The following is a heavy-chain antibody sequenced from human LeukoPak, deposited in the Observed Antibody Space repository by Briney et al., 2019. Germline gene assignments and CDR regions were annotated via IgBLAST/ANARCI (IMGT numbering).Heavy chain of an antibody. D-gene: IGHD6-13*01. V-gene: IGHV4-34*01. CDR2: INHSGST. Sequence: SETLPLTCAVYGGSFSGYYWSWIRQPPGKGLEWIGEINHSGSTNYNPSLKSRVTISVDTSKNQFSLKLSSVTAADTAVYYCASMRSSWYVGWFDYWGQGTLVSVSS. CDR3: ASMRSSWYVGWFDY. CDR1: GGSFSGYY. J-gene: IGHJ4*02.